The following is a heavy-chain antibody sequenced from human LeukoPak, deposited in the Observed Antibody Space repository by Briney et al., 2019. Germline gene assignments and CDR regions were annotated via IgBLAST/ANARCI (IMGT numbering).Heavy chain of an antibody. CDR3: ANRGSTSCYWCYFDF. CDR2: ISSSSSYI. CDR1: GFTFSSYS. J-gene: IGHJ4*02. Sequence: GGSLRLSCAASGFTFSSYSMNWVRQAPGKGLEWVSSISSSSSYIYYADSVKGRFTISRDNSKNTLYLQMNSLRAEDTAVYYCANRGSTSCYWCYFDFWGQGTLVTVSS. V-gene: IGHV3-21*04. D-gene: IGHD2-2*01.